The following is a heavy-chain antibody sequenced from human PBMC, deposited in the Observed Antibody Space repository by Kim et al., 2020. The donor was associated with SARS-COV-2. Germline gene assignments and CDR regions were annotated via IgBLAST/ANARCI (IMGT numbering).Heavy chain of an antibody. Sequence: HYDPSRKSLVTLSVDTSKNQFSLKLSSVTAADTAVYYCARVSGLHDFDYWGQGTLVTVSS. J-gene: IGHJ4*02. V-gene: IGHV4-31*01. CDR3: ARVSGLHDFDY. D-gene: IGHD1-26*01.